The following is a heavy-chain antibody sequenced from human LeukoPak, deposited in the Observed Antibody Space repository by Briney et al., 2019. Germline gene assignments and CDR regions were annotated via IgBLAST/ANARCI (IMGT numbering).Heavy chain of an antibody. CDR1: GYTFTSYG. Sequence: ASVKDSCKASGYTFTSYGISWVRQAPGQGLEWMGWISAYNGNTNYAQKLQGRVTMTTDTSTSTAYMELRSLRSDDTAVYYCARDLHPVAGTVEYFQHWGQGTLVTVSS. D-gene: IGHD6-19*01. CDR2: ISAYNGNT. CDR3: ARDLHPVAGTVEYFQH. J-gene: IGHJ1*01. V-gene: IGHV1-18*01.